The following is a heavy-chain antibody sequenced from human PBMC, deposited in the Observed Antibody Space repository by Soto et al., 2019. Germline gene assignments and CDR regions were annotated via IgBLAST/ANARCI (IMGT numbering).Heavy chain of an antibody. J-gene: IGHJ3*02. CDR1: GFTFSSYS. D-gene: IGHD6-13*01. CDR3: ARDLIGSWQDAFDI. Sequence: GGSLRLSCAASGFTFSSYSMNWVRQAPGKGLEWVSYISSSSSTIYYADSVKGRFTISRDNAKNSLYLQMNSLRDEDTAVYYCARDLIGSWQDAFDIWGQGTMVTVSS. V-gene: IGHV3-48*02. CDR2: ISSSSSTI.